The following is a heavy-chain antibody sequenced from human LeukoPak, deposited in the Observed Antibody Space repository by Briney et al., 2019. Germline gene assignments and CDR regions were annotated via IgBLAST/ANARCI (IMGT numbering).Heavy chain of an antibody. Sequence: ASVKVSCKASGYTFTSYGISWVGQAPGQGLEWMGWISAYNGNTNYAQKLQGRVTMTTDTSTSTAYMELRSLRSDDTAVYYCARGSIGPVGLWFGELPNYYYGMGVWGQGTTVTVSS. V-gene: IGHV1-18*01. J-gene: IGHJ6*02. D-gene: IGHD3-10*01. CDR1: GYTFTSYG. CDR2: ISAYNGNT. CDR3: ARGSIGPVGLWFGELPNYYYGMGV.